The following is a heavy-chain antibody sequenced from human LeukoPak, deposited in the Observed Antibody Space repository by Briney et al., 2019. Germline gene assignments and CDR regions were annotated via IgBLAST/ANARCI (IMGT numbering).Heavy chain of an antibody. CDR2: IYSGGNA. CDR1: GFTVSSNY. V-gene: IGHV3-53*01. CDR3: AKDSSVLVAADDY. D-gene: IGHD2-8*02. J-gene: IGHJ4*02. Sequence: GGSLRLSCAASGFTVSSNYMNWVRQAPGKGLEWVSVIYSGGNAYYADSVKGRFTVSRDNSKSTLYLQMNSLRVEDTAVYYCAKDSSVLVAADDYWGQGTLVTVSS.